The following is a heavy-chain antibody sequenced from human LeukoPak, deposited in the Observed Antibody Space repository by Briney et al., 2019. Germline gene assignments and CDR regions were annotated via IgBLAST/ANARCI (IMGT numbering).Heavy chain of an antibody. V-gene: IGHV3-21*06. CDR2: ISSGSSDL. Sequence: PGGSLRLSCAASGFTFSSYHINWVRQAPGKGLEWVSYISSGSSDLYYTDSVKGRFTISRDNAQNLLYLKMDSLRAEDTAVYYCATGNGDYFSTNRRNAMDVWGQGTTVTVSS. D-gene: IGHD4-17*01. CDR1: GFTFSSYH. CDR3: ATGNGDYFSTNRRNAMDV. J-gene: IGHJ6*02.